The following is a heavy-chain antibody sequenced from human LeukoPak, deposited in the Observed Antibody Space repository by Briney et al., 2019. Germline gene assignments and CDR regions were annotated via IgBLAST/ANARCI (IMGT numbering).Heavy chain of an antibody. J-gene: IGHJ3*02. D-gene: IGHD3/OR15-3a*01. Sequence: SETLSLTCTVSGGSISRSSYYWGWIRQPPGKGLEWIGSIFYSGSTYYNPSLKSRVTMSVDTSKNQFSLKLNSVTAADTAVYYCARGGLISLANTPLGAFDIWGQGTMVSVSS. CDR2: IFYSGST. CDR3: ARGGLISLANTPLGAFDI. CDR1: GGSISRSSYY. V-gene: IGHV4-39*07.